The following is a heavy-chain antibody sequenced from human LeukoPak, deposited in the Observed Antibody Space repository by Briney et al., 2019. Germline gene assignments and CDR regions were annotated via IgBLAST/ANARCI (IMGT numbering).Heavy chain of an antibody. CDR3: AKDIGSYYDY. J-gene: IGHJ4*02. Sequence: GGSLRLSCAASGFTFRTYSINWVRQAPGKGLEWVSSISSSGDYIYYADSVKGRFTSSRDNAKNSLYLQMNSLRAEDTAVYYCAKDIGSYYDYWGQGILVTVSS. CDR2: ISSSGDYI. D-gene: IGHD3-10*01. CDR1: GFTFRTYS. V-gene: IGHV3-21*01.